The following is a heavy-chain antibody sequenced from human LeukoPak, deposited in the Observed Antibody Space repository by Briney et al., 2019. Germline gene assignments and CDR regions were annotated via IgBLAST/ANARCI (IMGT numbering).Heavy chain of an antibody. J-gene: IGHJ4*02. Sequence: GGSLRLSCAASGFTFSSYWMHWVRQAPGKGLVWVSRINSDGSSTSYADSVKGRFTISRDNAKTSLYLQMNSLRPEDTALYYCAKDYISRGSGTNFADHWGQGTLVTVSS. V-gene: IGHV3-74*01. D-gene: IGHD3-10*01. CDR2: INSDGSST. CDR1: GFTFSSYW. CDR3: AKDYISRGSGTNFADH.